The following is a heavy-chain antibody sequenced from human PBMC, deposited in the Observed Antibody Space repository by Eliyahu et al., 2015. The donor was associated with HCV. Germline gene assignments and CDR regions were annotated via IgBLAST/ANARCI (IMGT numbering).Heavy chain of an antibody. Sequence: QVQLQQWGAGLLKPSETLSLTCAVYGGSFSGXYWSWXRXPPGXGLEWIGEXNHRGSTNYHPSLKSRVTISVDTSKNQFSLKLSSVTAADTAVYYCARGGPRGPSGYSSSWYGGTDYYYYYGMDVWGQGTTVTVSS. D-gene: IGHD6-13*01. J-gene: IGHJ6*02. V-gene: IGHV4-34*01. CDR2: XNHRGST. CDR1: GGSFSGXY. CDR3: ARGGPRGPSGYSSSWYGGTDYYYYYGMDV.